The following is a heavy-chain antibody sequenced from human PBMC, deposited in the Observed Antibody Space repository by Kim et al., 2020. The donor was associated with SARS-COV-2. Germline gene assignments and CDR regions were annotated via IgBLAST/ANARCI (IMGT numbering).Heavy chain of an antibody. Sequence: AKGRFTISRDNSNNTLYLQITSLRAEDTAVYYCARDRRGFEYYYYYAMDVWGQGTTVTVSS. V-gene: IGHV3-30*07. J-gene: IGHJ6*02. D-gene: IGHD5-12*01. CDR3: ARDRRGFEYYYYYAMDV.